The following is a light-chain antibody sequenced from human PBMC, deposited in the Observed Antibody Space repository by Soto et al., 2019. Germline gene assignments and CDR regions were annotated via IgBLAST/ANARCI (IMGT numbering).Light chain of an antibody. CDR1: SSNIGSNT. V-gene: IGLV1-44*01. CDR2: SNN. Sequence: QSALTQPPSASGTPGQRVTISCSGSSSNIGSNTVNRYQQLPGTAPKLVIYSNNQRPSGVPDRFSSSKSGTSASLAISGLQSEDEADYYCVAWDDSLNGYVVFGGGTKVTVL. J-gene: IGLJ2*01. CDR3: VAWDDSLNGYVV.